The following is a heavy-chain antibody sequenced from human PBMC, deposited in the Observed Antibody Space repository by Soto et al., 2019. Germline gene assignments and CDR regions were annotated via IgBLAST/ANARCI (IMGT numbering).Heavy chain of an antibody. CDR3: ARFIAVAGAFDY. V-gene: IGHV3-21*01. CDR2: ISSSSYI. CDR1: GFTFSSYS. J-gene: IGHJ4*02. D-gene: IGHD6-19*01. Sequence: GGSLRLSCAASGFTFSSYSMNWVRQAPGKGLEWVSSISSSSYIYYADSVKGRFTISRDNAKNSLYLQMDSLRAEDTAVYYCARFIAVAGAFDYWGQGALVTVSS.